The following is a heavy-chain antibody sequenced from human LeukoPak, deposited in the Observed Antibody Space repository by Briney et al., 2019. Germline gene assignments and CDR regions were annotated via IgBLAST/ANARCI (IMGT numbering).Heavy chain of an antibody. CDR2: INPSGGST. CDR1: GYTFTSYY. CDR3: ARDYDILTGYQYYMDV. J-gene: IGHJ6*03. V-gene: IGHV1-46*01. D-gene: IGHD3-9*01. Sequence: ASVKVSCKASGYTFTSYYMHWVRQAPGQGLEWMGIINPSGGSTSYAQKFQGRVTMTTDTSTSTAYMELRSLRSDDTAVYYCARDYDILTGYQYYMDVWGKGTTVTISS.